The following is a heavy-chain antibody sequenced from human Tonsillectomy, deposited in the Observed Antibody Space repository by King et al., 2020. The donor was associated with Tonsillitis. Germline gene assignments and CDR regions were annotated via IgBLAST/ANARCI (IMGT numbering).Heavy chain of an antibody. CDR2: INPYSGDT. V-gene: IGHV1-2*02. D-gene: IGHD2-15*01. CDR3: AGGRYCSGGSCYSHFDY. J-gene: IGHJ4*02. Sequence: VQLVESGAEVKKPGASVKVSCKASGYSFADYYVHWVRQAPRQGLEWMGWINPYSGDTYYAQNFQGGGTMTRDTSISTAYMQLSRLTSDDTAVYYCAGGRYCSGGSCYSHFDYWGQGTQVTVSS. CDR1: GYSFADYY.